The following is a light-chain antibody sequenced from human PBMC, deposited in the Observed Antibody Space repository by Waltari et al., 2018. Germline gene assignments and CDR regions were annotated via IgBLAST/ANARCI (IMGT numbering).Light chain of an antibody. V-gene: IGLV7-43*01. Sequence: HTVVTQEPQLTVCPGGTVPCTCASRTETVISNYYPNWFKQKPGKAPRAPIYITSMKHSWTPARFSGSLLGGKAALTLSGVQPEDEAEYYCLLFYGGAYVFGTGTKVTVL. J-gene: IGLJ1*01. CDR2: ITS. CDR1: TETVISNYY. CDR3: LLFYGGAYV.